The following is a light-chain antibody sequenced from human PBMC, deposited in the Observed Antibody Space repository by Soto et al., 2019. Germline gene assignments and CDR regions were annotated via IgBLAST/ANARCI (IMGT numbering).Light chain of an antibody. J-gene: IGKJ3*01. Sequence: DIVMTQSPDSLAVSLGERATINCKSSQSVLYSSNNKNYLAWYQQKPGQPPKLLIYWASTRESGVPDRFSGSGSGTDFTLTISSLQAEDVAVYYCQQYYSTRRTFGPGTKVDSK. CDR3: QQYYSTRRT. V-gene: IGKV4-1*01. CDR2: WAS. CDR1: QSVLYSSNNKNY.